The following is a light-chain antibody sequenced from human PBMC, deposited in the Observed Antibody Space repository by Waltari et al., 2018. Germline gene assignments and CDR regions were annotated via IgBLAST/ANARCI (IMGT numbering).Light chain of an antibody. J-gene: IGKJ1*01. Sequence: DIQMTQSPSTLSASVGDRVTITCRASESAHNWMAWYQQKAGKAPKLLMYTTSILQSGVPSRFSGTRSGRDYTLTIRSLQPDDFAVYFFQQYNRYPWTFGQGTKVEVK. CDR1: ESAHNW. V-gene: IGKV1-5*03. CDR2: TTS. CDR3: QQYNRYPWT.